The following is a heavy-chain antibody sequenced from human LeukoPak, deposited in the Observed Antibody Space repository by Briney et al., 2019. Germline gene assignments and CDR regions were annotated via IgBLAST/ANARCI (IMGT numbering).Heavy chain of an antibody. Sequence: GGSLRLSCAASGFTFSSYAMSWVRQAPGKGLEWVSAISGSGGSTYYADSVKGRFTISRDNSKNTLYLQMNSLRAEDTAVYYCASLLGYCSGGSCYSPAFDIWGQGTMVTVSS. D-gene: IGHD2-15*01. V-gene: IGHV3-23*01. J-gene: IGHJ3*02. CDR2: ISGSGGST. CDR3: ASLLGYCSGGSCYSPAFDI. CDR1: GFTFSSYA.